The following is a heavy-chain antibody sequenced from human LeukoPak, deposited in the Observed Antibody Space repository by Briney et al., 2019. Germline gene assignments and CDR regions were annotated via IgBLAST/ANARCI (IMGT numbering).Heavy chain of an antibody. CDR2: TNPNSDVT. CDR3: ARTMAGVWESYDY. V-gene: IGHV1-2*02. CDR1: GYTFSDHY. Sequence: ASVTVSCKASGYTFSDHYMHWVRQAPGQGLEWMGWTNPNSDVTKYAEKFQGRVTMTWDTSISTGNMEVSRLRYDDTAVYYCARTMAGVWESYDYWGQGTLDADSS. D-gene: IGHD3-16*01. J-gene: IGHJ4*02.